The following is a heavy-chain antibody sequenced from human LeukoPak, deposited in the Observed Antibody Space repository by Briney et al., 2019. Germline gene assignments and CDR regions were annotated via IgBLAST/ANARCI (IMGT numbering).Heavy chain of an antibody. CDR2: ISSSSSYI. J-gene: IGHJ4*02. CDR3: ARTYFYYDSSGSISFFDY. Sequence: GGSLRLSCAASGFTFGSYSMNWVRQAPGKGLEWVSSISSSSSYIYYADSVKGRFTISRDNAKNSLYLQMNSLRAEDTAVYYCARTYFYYDSSGSISFFDYWGQGTLVTVSS. CDR1: GFTFGSYS. V-gene: IGHV3-21*01. D-gene: IGHD3-22*01.